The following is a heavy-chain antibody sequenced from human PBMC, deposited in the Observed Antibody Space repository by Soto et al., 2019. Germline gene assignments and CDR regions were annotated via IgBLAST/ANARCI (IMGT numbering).Heavy chain of an antibody. CDR2: ISGSGGST. CDR1: GFSFSTYA. CDR3: AKNWDTTFSSSSH. V-gene: IGHV3-23*01. J-gene: IGHJ4*02. D-gene: IGHD6-6*01. Sequence: EVQLLESGGGLVQAGGSLRLSCSASGFSFSTYAMSWVRQAPGKGLEWVSAISGSGGSTYYADSVKGRFTSSRDNSKNTLYLQMNSLRAEDTAVYYCAKNWDTTFSSSSHWGQGTLVTVSS.